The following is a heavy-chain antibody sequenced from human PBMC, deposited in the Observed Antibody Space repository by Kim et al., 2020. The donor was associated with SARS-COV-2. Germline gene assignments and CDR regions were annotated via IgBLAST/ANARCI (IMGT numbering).Heavy chain of an antibody. D-gene: IGHD1-26*01. CDR2: IVPILKIA. V-gene: IGHV1-69*04. Sequence: SVKVSCKASGGTLSIFAFSWVRQAPGQGLEWMGRIVPILKIANYAQKFQGRVMITADTSTSTVYMELSSLRSVDMAGDYCAKMREGHFEFWGQGMLVTV. CDR3: AKMREGHFEF. J-gene: IGHJ4*02. CDR1: GGTLSIFA.